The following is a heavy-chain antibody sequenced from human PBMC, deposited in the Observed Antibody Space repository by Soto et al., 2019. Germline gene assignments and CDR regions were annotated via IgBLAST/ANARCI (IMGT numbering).Heavy chain of an antibody. CDR2: ISSSGSTI. V-gene: IGHV3-11*01. J-gene: IGHJ6*02. CDR1: GFTFSDYY. CDR3: ARDPGGSGSYRYYYYYGMDV. Sequence: GSLRLSCAASGFTFSDYYMSWIRQAPGKGLEWVSYISSSGSTIYYADSVKGRFTISRDNAKNSLYLQMNSLRAEDTAVYYCARDPGGSGSYRYYYYYGMDVWGQGTTVTVSS. D-gene: IGHD1-26*01.